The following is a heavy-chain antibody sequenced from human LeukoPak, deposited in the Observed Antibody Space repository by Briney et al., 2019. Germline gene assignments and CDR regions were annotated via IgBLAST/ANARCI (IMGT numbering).Heavy chain of an antibody. D-gene: IGHD3-10*01. CDR1: GYTFTGYY. V-gene: IGHV1-2*02. CDR3: ARESYGSGTFDY. CDR2: INPNSGGT. J-gene: IGHJ4*02. Sequence: ASVKVSCKASGYTFTGYYMHWVRQAPGQGLEWMGWINPNSGGTNYAQKFQGRVTMTTDTSTRTVYMELRSLRSDDTAVYYCARESYGSGTFDYWGQGTLVTVSS.